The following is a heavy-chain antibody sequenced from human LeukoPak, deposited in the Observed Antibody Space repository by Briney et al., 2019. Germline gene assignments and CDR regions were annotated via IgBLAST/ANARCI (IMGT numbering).Heavy chain of an antibody. Sequence: GASVKVSCKASGGTFSSYAISWVRQAPGQGLEWMGGIIPIFGTANYAKKFQGRVTITTDESTSTAYMELSSLRSEDTAVYYCAREVPYDSSGYSQRMSFGYWGQGTLVTVSS. J-gene: IGHJ4*02. CDR1: GGTFSSYA. CDR3: AREVPYDSSGYSQRMSFGY. V-gene: IGHV1-69*05. D-gene: IGHD3-22*01. CDR2: IIPIFGTA.